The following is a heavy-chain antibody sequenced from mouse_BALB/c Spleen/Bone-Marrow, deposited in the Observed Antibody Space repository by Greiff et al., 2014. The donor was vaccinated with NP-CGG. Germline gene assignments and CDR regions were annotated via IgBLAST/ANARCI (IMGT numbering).Heavy chain of an antibody. Sequence: QVQLQQSGAELVKPGASVKLSCKASGYTFTSYWMHWVKQRPGQGLEWIGEIDPSDSYTNYNQKFKGKATLTVDKSSSTAYMQQGSVTSEYSGVYYCARGYEGWTDYWGQGTTLTVSS. CDR1: GYTFTSYW. D-gene: IGHD2-14*01. CDR3: ARGYEGWTDY. CDR2: IDPSDSYT. J-gene: IGHJ2*01. V-gene: IGHV1-69*02.